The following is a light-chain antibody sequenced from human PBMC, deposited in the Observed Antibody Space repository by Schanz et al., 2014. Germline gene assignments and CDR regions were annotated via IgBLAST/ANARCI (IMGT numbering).Light chain of an antibody. J-gene: IGLJ3*02. CDR2: DVS. CDR1: SSDIGDHNY. V-gene: IGLV2-14*01. Sequence: QSALTQPASVSGSPGQSITISCTGTSSDIGDHNYVSWYRQHPGKAPQLIIYDVSSRPSGVSNRFSGSKSGNTASLTISGLHDDDEADYYCDSYTTISASWVFGGGTKLTVL. CDR3: DSYTTISASWV.